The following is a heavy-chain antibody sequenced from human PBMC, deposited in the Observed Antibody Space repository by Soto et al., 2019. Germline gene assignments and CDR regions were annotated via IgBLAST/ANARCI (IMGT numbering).Heavy chain of an antibody. CDR1: GYSFSSYW. V-gene: IGHV5-10-1*01. CDR2: IDPSDSYT. D-gene: IGHD5-12*01. Sequence: GESVKISCKGSGYSFSSYWISWVRQMPGKGLEWMGRIDPSDSYTNYSPSFQGHVTISADKSISTAYLQWSSLKASDTAMYYCARLVLATAGSSYYYYGMDVWGQGTTVTVSS. J-gene: IGHJ6*02. CDR3: ARLVLATAGSSYYYYGMDV.